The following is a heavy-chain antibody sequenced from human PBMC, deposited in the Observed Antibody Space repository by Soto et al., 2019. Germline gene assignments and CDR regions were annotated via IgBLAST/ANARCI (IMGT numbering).Heavy chain of an antibody. J-gene: IGHJ5*02. V-gene: IGHV4-39*01. Sequence: PSETLSLTCTVSGGSISSSSYYWGWIRQPPGKGLEWIGSIYYSGSTYDNPSLKSRVTISVDTSKSQFSLKLTSVTAADTAVYYCATHRAGPNWLDPWGQGTLVT. D-gene: IGHD3-10*01. CDR1: GGSISSSSYY. CDR2: IYYSGST. CDR3: ATHRAGPNWLDP.